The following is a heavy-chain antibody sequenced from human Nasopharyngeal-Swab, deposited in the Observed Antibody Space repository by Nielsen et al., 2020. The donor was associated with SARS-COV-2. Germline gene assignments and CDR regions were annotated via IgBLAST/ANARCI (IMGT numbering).Heavy chain of an antibody. Sequence: GESLKISCGASYFTFSHYWMSRVRQAPGKGLEWVANINHDGSQKYYVDSVKGRFTISRDNSKNSIYLQMDRLRVEDTAVYYCARESSAADYCGQGTLVTFSS. CDR2: INHDGSQK. J-gene: IGHJ1*01. V-gene: IGHV3-7*01. CDR1: YFTFSHYW. D-gene: IGHD6-13*01. CDR3: ARESSAADY.